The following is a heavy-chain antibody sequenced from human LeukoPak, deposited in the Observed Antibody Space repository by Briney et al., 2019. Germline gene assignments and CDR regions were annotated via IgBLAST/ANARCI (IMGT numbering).Heavy chain of an antibody. V-gene: IGHV3-23*01. CDR3: ARGIVGATIRSLGFGY. J-gene: IGHJ4*02. CDR1: GFTFSSYA. CDR2: ISGSGGGT. D-gene: IGHD1-26*01. Sequence: GGSLRLSCAASGFTFSSYAMSWVRQAPGKGLEWVSAISGSGGGTYYPDSVEGRFTISRDNSKNTLYLQMNSLRAEDTAVYYCARGIVGATIRSLGFGYWSQGTLVTVHS.